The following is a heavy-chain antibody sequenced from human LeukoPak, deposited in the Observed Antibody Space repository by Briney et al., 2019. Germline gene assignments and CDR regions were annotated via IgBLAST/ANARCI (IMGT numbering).Heavy chain of an antibody. D-gene: IGHD6-13*01. Sequence: SESLSLTCTVSDDSITIYYWTWIRQPPGKGLEWIGYMDHTGSTNYNPSLNSRVTISRDTSKNHFSLELTSATAADTAVYFCARGPVSSNTWYSTYYYYFYMDVWGKGTTVTVSS. J-gene: IGHJ6*03. CDR1: DDSITIYY. CDR2: MDHTGST. V-gene: IGHV4-59*01. CDR3: ARGPVSSNTWYSTYYYYFYMDV.